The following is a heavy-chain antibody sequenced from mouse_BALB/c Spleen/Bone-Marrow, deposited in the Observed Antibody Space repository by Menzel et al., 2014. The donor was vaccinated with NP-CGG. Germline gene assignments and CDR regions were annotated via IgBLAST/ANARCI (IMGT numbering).Heavy chain of an antibody. CDR2: ISYDGSN. CDR1: GYSITSGYY. Sequence: EVHLVESGPGLVKPSQSLSLTCSVTGYSITSGYYWNWIRQFPGNKLEWMGYISYDGSNNYNPSLKNRISITRDTSKNQFFLKLNSVTTEDTATYYCARDLLWSYWGQGTSVTVSS. CDR3: ARDLLWSY. V-gene: IGHV3-6*02. D-gene: IGHD2-1*01. J-gene: IGHJ4*01.